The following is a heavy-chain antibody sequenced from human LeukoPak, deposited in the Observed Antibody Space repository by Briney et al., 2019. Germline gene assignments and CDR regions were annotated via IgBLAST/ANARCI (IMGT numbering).Heavy chain of an antibody. V-gene: IGHV1-2*02. CDR1: GYKFTDDY. CDR2: INPDSGFT. CDR3: APAAEAYTSWWKV. J-gene: IGHJ4*02. Sequence: ASVKVSCKASGYKFTDDYMHWVRQAPGQGLECMGWINPDSGFTNYAQKFKGRVTMTRDTSISTAYLEVRSLPSDDTAVYYCAPAAEAYTSWWKVWGEGTLVTVSS. D-gene: IGHD3-16*01.